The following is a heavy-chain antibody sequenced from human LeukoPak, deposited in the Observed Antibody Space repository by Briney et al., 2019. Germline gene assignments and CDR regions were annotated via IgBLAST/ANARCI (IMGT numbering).Heavy chain of an antibody. CDR2: ISYHGDIT. CDR1: GFTFSSYA. Sequence: GRSLRLSCAASGFTFSSYAMHWVRQAPGKGLEWVALISYHGDITYYADSVKGRFTLSRDNSKTTLFLQLSSLRAEDTAVYYCARDSTYYYDSGSSGPHYFDFWGQGTLVTVSS. CDR3: ARDSTYYYDSGSSGPHYFDF. J-gene: IGHJ4*02. D-gene: IGHD3-10*01. V-gene: IGHV3-30*15.